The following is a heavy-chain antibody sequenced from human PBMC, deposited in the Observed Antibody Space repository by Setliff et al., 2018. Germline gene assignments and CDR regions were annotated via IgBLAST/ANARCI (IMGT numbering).Heavy chain of an antibody. CDR3: ARTYYYASSGYRGYYYYLDV. D-gene: IGHD3-22*01. CDR1: GGTFSSYA. CDR2: INPDSGGT. V-gene: IGHV1-2*06. Sequence: ASVKVSCKASGGTFSSYAISWVRQAPGQGLEWVGRINPDSGGTNYAQKFQGRVTMTRDTSISTAYMELSRLRSDDTAVYYCARTYYYASSGYRGYYYYLDVWGKGTTVTVSS. J-gene: IGHJ6*03.